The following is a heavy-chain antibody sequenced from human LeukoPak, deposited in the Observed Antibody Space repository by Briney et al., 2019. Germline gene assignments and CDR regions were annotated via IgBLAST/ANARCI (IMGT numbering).Heavy chain of an antibody. J-gene: IGHJ6*03. CDR3: AKSPRYYYYYMDV. V-gene: IGHV3-7*01. Sequence: PGGSLRLSCAASEFTFSSYWMTWVRQAPGKGLEWVADIKQDGSEKYYVDSVKGRFTISRQNAKNSLFLQMNSLRAEDTAVYYCAKSPRYYYYYMDVWGKGTTVTVSS. CDR1: EFTFSSYW. CDR2: IKQDGSEK.